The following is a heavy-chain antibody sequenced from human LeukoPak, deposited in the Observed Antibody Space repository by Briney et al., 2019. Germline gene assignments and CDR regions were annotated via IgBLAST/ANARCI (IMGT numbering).Heavy chain of an antibody. D-gene: IGHD3-9*01. CDR2: ISGSGGST. CDR1: GFTFSSYA. Sequence: GGSLRLSCAASGFTFSSYAMSCVRQAPGKGLEWVSAISGSGGSTYYADSVKGRFTISRDNSKNTLYLQMNSLRAEDTAVYYCAVTGYYREYFDYWGQGTLVTVSS. J-gene: IGHJ4*02. V-gene: IGHV3-23*01. CDR3: AVTGYYREYFDY.